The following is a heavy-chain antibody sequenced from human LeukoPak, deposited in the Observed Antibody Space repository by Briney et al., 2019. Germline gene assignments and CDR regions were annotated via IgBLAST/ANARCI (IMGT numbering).Heavy chain of an antibody. V-gene: IGHV3-15*01. CDR3: ATIRDSSSWAFDY. CDR1: GFTFIDAW. D-gene: IGHD6-13*01. CDR2: IKSKAGGGTP. J-gene: IGHJ4*02. Sequence: GGSLRLSCAASGFTFIDAWMSWVRQAPGKGLEWVGRIKSKAGGGTPDYAAPVKGRFTISRDDSQNTLHVQMDSLTTDDTAVYYCATIRDSSSWAFDYWGQGTLVTASS.